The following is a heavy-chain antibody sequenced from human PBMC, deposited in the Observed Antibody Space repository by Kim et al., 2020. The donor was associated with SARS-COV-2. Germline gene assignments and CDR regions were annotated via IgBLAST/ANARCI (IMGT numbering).Heavy chain of an antibody. CDR3: ARAFGIGSPQYGMDV. D-gene: IGHD3-3*01. V-gene: IGHV4-34*01. Sequence: SETLSLTCAVYGGSFSGYFWSWIRQPPGKGLEWIAEIDQRGGTDYNPSLKSRVTISVDTSKNQVSLKLKSVTAADTAVYYCARAFGIGSPQYGMDVWGQG. CDR2: IDQRGGT. J-gene: IGHJ6*02. CDR1: GGSFSGYF.